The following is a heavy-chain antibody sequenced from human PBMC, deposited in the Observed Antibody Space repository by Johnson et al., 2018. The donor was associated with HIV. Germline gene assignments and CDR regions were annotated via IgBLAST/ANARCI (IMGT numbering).Heavy chain of an antibody. J-gene: IGHJ3*02. CDR1: GFTFDDYA. D-gene: IGHD3-9*01. Sequence: EVQLVESGGGLVQPGRSLRLSCAASGFTFDDYAMHWVRQAPGKGLEWVSGISWNSGSIGYADSVKGRFTLSRDNSKNTLYLQMDSLRPEDTAVYYCAREIQYFTAFDIWGQGTMVTVSS. CDR3: AREIQYFTAFDI. CDR2: ISWNSGSI. V-gene: IGHV3-9*01.